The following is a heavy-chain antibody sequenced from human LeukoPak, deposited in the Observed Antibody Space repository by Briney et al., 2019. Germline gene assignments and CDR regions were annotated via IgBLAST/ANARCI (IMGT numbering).Heavy chain of an antibody. D-gene: IGHD4-23*01. CDR1: GFTFSSYA. CDR3: AKDRGSKEITPVDY. CDR2: ISGSGGST. V-gene: IGHV3-23*01. J-gene: IGHJ4*02. Sequence: GGSLRLSCAGSGFTFSSYAMRWVRQAPGKGLEWVSAISGSGGSTYYADSVKGRFTISRDNSKNTLYLQMNSLRAEDTAVYYCAKDRGSKEITPVDYWGQGTLVTVSS.